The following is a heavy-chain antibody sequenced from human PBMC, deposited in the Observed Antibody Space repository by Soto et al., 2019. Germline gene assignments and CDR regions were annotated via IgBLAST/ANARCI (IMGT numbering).Heavy chain of an antibody. V-gene: IGHV1-3*01. CDR2: INAGNGNT. CDR1: GYTFTSYA. J-gene: IGHJ4*02. CDR3: ARKRPYRGSCPDFDY. Sequence: GASVKVSCKASGYTFTSYAMHWVRQAPGQRLEWMGWINAGNGNTKYSQKFQGRVTITRDTSASTAYMELSSLRSEDTAVYYCARKRPYRGSCPDFDYWGQGTRVTVSS. D-gene: IGHD1-26*01.